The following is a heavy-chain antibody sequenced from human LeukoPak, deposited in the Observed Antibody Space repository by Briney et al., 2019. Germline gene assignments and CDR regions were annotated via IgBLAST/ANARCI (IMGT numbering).Heavy chain of an antibody. J-gene: IGHJ4*02. D-gene: IGHD5-18*01. CDR1: GFTFSSYA. V-gene: IGHV3-23*01. Sequence: GGSLRLSCVYSGFTFSSYAMSWVRQAPGKGLEWVSSLSGSGGSTYYADSVKGRFTISRDNSKNTLYLQMNSLRVEDTAVYYCAKDPHTGYSFAYWGQGTLVTVSS. CDR3: AKDPHTGYSFAY. CDR2: LSGSGGST.